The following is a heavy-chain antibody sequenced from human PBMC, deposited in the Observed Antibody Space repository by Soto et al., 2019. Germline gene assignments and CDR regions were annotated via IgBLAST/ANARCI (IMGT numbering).Heavy chain of an antibody. J-gene: IGHJ4*02. D-gene: IGHD1-26*01. CDR3: ARDKGELIFDY. V-gene: IGHV4-59*01. CDR2: IYYSGST. CDR1: GGSISSYY. Sequence: QVQLQESGPGLVKPSETLSLTCTVSGGSISSYYWSWIRQPPGKGLEWIGYIYYSGSTNYNPSLKSRVTISVDTSKNQFSLKLSSVTAADTAVYYCARDKGELIFDYWGQGTLVTVSS.